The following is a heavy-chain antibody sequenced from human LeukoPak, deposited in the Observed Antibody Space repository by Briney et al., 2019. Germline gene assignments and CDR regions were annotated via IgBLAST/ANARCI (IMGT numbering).Heavy chain of an antibody. V-gene: IGHV1-2*02. CDR2: INPNSGGA. D-gene: IGHD4-17*01. J-gene: IGHJ4*02. CDR1: GYTFTSYG. Sequence: ASVRVSCKASGYTFTSYGISWVRQAPGQGLEWMGWINPNSGGANYARKFQGRVTMTRDTSISTVFLEVSRLRSDDAAVYYCARGLGTVTTLNYYVADWGQGTLVTVSS. CDR3: ARGLGTVTTLNYYVAD.